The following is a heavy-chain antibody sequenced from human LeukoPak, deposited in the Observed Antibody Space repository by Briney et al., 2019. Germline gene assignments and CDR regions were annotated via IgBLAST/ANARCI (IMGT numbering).Heavy chain of an antibody. J-gene: IGHJ2*01. V-gene: IGHV3-30-3*01. CDR2: ISYDGSNK. CDR3: ARDDPDTAMVTGYFDL. Sequence: GRSLRLSCAASGFTFSSYAMHWVRQAPGKGLEWVAVISYDGSNKYYADSVKGRFTISRDNSKNTLYLQMNSLRAEDTAVYYCARDDPDTAMVTGYFDLWGRGTLVTVSS. D-gene: IGHD5-18*01. CDR1: GFTFSSYA.